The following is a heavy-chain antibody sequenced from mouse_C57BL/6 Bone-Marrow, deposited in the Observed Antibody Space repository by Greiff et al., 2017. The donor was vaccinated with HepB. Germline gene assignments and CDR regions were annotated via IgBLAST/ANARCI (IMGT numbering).Heavy chain of an antibody. Sequence: VQLQQSGAELVRPGTSVKVSCKASGYAFTNYLIEWVKQRPGQGLEWIGVINPGSGGTNYNEKFKSKATLTVDKSSSTAYMQLSSLTSEDSAVYYCATLLHGAYWGQGTLVTVSA. J-gene: IGHJ3*01. CDR1: GYAFTNYL. CDR2: INPGSGGT. CDR3: ATLLHGAY. V-gene: IGHV1-54*01. D-gene: IGHD1-1*01.